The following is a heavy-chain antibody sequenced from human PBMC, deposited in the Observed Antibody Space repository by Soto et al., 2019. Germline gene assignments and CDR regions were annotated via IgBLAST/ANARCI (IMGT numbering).Heavy chain of an antibody. CDR1: GGSISSSSYY. D-gene: IGHD6-19*01. J-gene: IGHJ4*02. CDR3: ASIAVYYFDY. CDR2: IYYSGST. Sequence: SGTLSLTCTVSGGSISSSSYYWGWIRQPPGKGLEWIGSIYYSGSTYYNPSLKSRVTISVDTSKNQFSLKLSSVTAADTAVYYCASIAVYYFDYWGQGTLVTVSS. V-gene: IGHV4-39*01.